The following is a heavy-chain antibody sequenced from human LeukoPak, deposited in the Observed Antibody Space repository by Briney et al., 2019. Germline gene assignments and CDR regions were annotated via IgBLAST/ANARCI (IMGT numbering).Heavy chain of an antibody. CDR2: ISAYNGNT. J-gene: IGHJ6*03. CDR1: GYTFTSYG. V-gene: IGHV1-18*01. Sequence: ASVKVSCKASGYTFTSYGISWVRQAPGQGLEWMGWISAYNGNTNYAQKLQGRVTMTTDTSASTAYMELRSLRPDDTAVYYCAREGDTIFGVDPDQLYYMDVWGKGTTVTVSS. CDR3: AREGDTIFGVDPDQLYYMDV. D-gene: IGHD3-3*01.